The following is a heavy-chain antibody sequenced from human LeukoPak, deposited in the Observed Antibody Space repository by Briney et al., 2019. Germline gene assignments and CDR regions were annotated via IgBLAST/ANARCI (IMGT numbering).Heavy chain of an antibody. J-gene: IGHJ4*02. CDR1: GGSISSSSYY. CDR3: AGNTAAGDY. V-gene: IGHV4-39*01. CDR2: IYYSGST. D-gene: IGHD6-13*01. Sequence: PSETLSLTCTVSGGSISSSSYYWGWIRQPPGKGLEWIGSIYYSGSTYYNPSLKSRVTISVDTSKNQFSLKLSSVTAADTAVYYCAGNTAAGDYWGQGTLVTVSS.